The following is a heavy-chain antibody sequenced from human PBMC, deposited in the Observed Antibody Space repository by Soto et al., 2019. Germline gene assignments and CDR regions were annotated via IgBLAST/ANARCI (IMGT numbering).Heavy chain of an antibody. J-gene: IGHJ4*02. V-gene: IGHV3-74*01. CDR1: GFIFKMYW. Sequence: GSLRLSCTASGFIFKMYWMHWVRQSPGKGLVWISRIYNDGTYSDYADSVRGLFTISRDNVNDTLYPQMNNLRAEDSGLYYCTRGPRPISTGTGAYWGQGTQVTVSS. CDR3: TRGPRPISTGTGAY. CDR2: IYNDGTYS. D-gene: IGHD3-10*01.